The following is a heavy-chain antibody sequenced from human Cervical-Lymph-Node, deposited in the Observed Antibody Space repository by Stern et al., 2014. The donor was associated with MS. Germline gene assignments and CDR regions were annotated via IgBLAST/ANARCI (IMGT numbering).Heavy chain of an antibody. CDR2: LYWDDDD. CDR3: AHSFGSVSGTYSGMDV. V-gene: IGHV2-5*02. Sequence: QVTLKESGPSLVRPTQTVTLTCTVSGFSLSADGVGVGRIRQAPGQALEWLALLYWDDDDRYSQSLKNRLTIKKDTSKNQVVLTMTDMDPEDTGTYYCAHSFGSVSGTYSGMDVWGQGTTVTVS. CDR1: GFSLSADGVG. J-gene: IGHJ6*02. D-gene: IGHD1-7*01.